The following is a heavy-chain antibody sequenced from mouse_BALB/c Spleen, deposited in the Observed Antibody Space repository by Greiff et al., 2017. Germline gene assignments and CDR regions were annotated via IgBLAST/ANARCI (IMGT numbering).Heavy chain of an antibody. CDR1: GFTFSSYG. CDR3: ARRGLLRKGAMDY. V-gene: IGHV5-6*02. Sequence: EVKLVESGGDLVKPGGSLKLSCAASGFTFSSYGMSWVRQTPDKRLEWVATISSGGSYTYYPDSVKGRFTISRDNAKNTLYLQMSSLKSEDTAMYYCARRGLLRKGAMDYWGQGTSVTVSS. D-gene: IGHD2-3*01. J-gene: IGHJ4*01. CDR2: ISSGGSYT.